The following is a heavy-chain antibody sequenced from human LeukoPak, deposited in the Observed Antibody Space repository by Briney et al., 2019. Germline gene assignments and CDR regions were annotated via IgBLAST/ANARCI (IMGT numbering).Heavy chain of an antibody. CDR2: INPNSGGT. Sequence: ASVKVSCKASGYTFTGYYMHWVRRAPGQGLEWMGWINPNSGGTNYAQKFQGRVTMTRDTSISTAYMELSRLRSDDTAVYYCARGGSSGYYYDWFDPWGQGTLVTVSS. V-gene: IGHV1-2*02. CDR3: ARGGSSGYYYDWFDP. J-gene: IGHJ5*02. CDR1: GYTFTGYY. D-gene: IGHD3-22*01.